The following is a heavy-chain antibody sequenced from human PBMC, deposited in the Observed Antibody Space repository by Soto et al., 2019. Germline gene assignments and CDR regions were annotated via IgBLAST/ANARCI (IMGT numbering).Heavy chain of an antibody. J-gene: IGHJ6*03. CDR1: GDSVSSNSAA. D-gene: IGHD3-3*01. CDR3: ARVSTEYDFWSGYGGDYYYYYMDV. Sequence: PSQTLSLTCAISGDSVSSNSAAWNWIRQSPSRGLEWLGRTYYRSKWYNDYAVSVKSRITINPDTSKNQFSLQLNSVTPEDTAVYYCARVSTEYDFWSGYGGDYYYYYMDVWGKGTTVTVSS. CDR2: TYYRSKWYN. V-gene: IGHV6-1*01.